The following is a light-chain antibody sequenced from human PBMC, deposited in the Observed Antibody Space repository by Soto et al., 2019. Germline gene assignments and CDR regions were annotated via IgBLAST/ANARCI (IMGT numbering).Light chain of an antibody. CDR1: SSDVGGYNY. J-gene: IGLJ2*01. CDR2: EVS. CDR3: SSYTSSSTLVV. Sequence: QSVLTQPASVSGSPGQSITISCTGTSSDVGGYNYVSWYQQHPGKAPKFMIYEVSNRPSGFSNRFSGSKSGNTASLTISGLQAEDEADYYCSSYTSSSTLVVFGGGTKVTVL. V-gene: IGLV2-14*01.